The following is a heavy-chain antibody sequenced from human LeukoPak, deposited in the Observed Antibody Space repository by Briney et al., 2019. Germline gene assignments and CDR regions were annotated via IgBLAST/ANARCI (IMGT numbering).Heavy chain of an antibody. J-gene: IGHJ5*02. CDR3: ARDPIIFRYCSGGSCYSWFDP. V-gene: IGHV4-59*01. D-gene: IGHD2-15*01. CDR1: GGSFGSYY. CDR2: IYYSGST. Sequence: SETLSLTCAVSGGSFGSYYWSWIRQPPGKGLEWIGYIYYSGSTNYNPSLKSRVTISVDTSKNQFSLKLSSVTAADTAVYYCARDPIIFRYCSGGSCYSWFDPWGQGTLVTVSS.